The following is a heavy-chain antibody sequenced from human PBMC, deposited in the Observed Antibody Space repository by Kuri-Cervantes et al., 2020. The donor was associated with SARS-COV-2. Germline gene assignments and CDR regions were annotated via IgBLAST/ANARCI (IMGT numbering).Heavy chain of an antibody. J-gene: IGHJ4*02. CDR2: ISSSSTI. CDR3: AKDYVSTYSYGYDY. CDR1: GFAFSDYY. V-gene: IGHV3-69-1*01. D-gene: IGHD5-18*01. Sequence: GESLKISCVASGFAFSDYYMNWVRQAPGKGLEWVSSISSSSTIYYGDSVKGRFTISRDNAKKSLNLQMNSLRAEDTAVYYCAKDYVSTYSYGYDYWGQGTLVTVSS.